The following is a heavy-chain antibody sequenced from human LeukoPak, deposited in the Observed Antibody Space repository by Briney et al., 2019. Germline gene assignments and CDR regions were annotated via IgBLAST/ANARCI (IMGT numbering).Heavy chain of an antibody. J-gene: IGHJ6*03. D-gene: IGHD3-16*01. Sequence: TEGSLRLSCEASGLTFSNSAMSWVRQAPGKGLEWVSGISASGHYTYNADSAKGRITISRDNSKNTLYLQMNSLRAEDTALYYCAKDGSWGDYYFYFYIDVWGKGTTVTVSS. V-gene: IGHV3-23*01. CDR1: GLTFSNSA. CDR3: AKDGSWGDYYFYFYIDV. CDR2: ISASGHYT.